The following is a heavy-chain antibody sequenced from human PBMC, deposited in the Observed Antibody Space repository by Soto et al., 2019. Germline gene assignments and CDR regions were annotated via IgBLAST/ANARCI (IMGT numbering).Heavy chain of an antibody. CDR3: ARGRTWGARDFDY. V-gene: IGHV1-18*01. D-gene: IGHD3-10*01. J-gene: IGHJ4*02. CDR1: GYTFNSYG. Sequence: QVQLVQSGGEVKRPGASVRVSCKASGYTFNSYGISWVRQAPGQGLEWMGWISAYNGHTDYARKFQGSVAMTTDISTNTVSMELRGLRSDDTAVYYCARGRTWGARDFDYWGQGTLVIVSS. CDR2: ISAYNGHT.